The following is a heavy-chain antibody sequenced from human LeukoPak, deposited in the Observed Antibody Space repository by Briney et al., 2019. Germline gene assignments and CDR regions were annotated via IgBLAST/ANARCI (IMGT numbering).Heavy chain of an antibody. CDR3: ARGGPYSSSWYGDV. Sequence: ASVKVSCKASGYTFTSYAMNWVRQAPGQGLEWMGWMNPNSGNTGYAQKFQGRVTITRNTSIGTAYMELSSLRSEDTAVYYCARGGPYSSSWYGDVWGKGTTVTISS. CDR1: GYTFTSYA. D-gene: IGHD6-13*01. J-gene: IGHJ6*04. CDR2: MNPNSGNT. V-gene: IGHV1-8*03.